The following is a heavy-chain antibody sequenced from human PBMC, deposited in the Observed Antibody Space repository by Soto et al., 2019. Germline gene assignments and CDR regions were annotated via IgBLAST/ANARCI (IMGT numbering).Heavy chain of an antibody. D-gene: IGHD3-22*01. CDR3: ARETDYYDSSGTNTYYYYYRMDV. J-gene: IGHJ6*02. V-gene: IGHV3-30-3*01. CDR2: ISYDGSNK. Sequence: QVQLVESGGGVVQPGRSLRLSCAASGFTFSSYAMHWVRQAPGKGLEWVAVISYDGSNKYYADSVKGRFTISRDNSKNTLYLQMNSLRAEDTAVYYSARETDYYDSSGTNTYYYYYRMDVWGQGTTVTVSS. CDR1: GFTFSSYA.